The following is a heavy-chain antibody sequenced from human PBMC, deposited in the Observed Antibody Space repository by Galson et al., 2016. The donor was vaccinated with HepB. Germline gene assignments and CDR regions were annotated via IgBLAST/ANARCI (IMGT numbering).Heavy chain of an antibody. V-gene: IGHV3-74*01. CDR1: GSTFNKYW. CDR2: INSDGSST. Sequence: SLRLSCAASGSTFNKYWMHWVRQAPGKGLVWVSRINSDGSSTSYADSVKGRFTISRDNAKNTLYLQMNSLRAEDTAVYYCASWGYCRGPSRSWGDVWGQGTTVTVSS. CDR3: ASWGYCRGPSRSWGDV. J-gene: IGHJ6*02. D-gene: IGHD2-2*01.